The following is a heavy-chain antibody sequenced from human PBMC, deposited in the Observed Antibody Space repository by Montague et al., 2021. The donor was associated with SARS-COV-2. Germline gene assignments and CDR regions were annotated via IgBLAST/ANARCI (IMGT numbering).Heavy chain of an antibody. V-gene: IGHV4-38-2*02. Sequence: SETLSLTCTVSGYSISSSYYWGWIRQPPGKGLEWIGSIYYSGSTYYNPSLKSRVTISVDTSKNQFSLKLSSVTAADTAVYYCARRDGYCSSTRCPHWFDPWGQGTLVTVSS. D-gene: IGHD2-2*01. CDR1: GYSISSSYY. J-gene: IGHJ5*02. CDR2: IYYSGST. CDR3: ARRDGYCSSTRCPHWFDP.